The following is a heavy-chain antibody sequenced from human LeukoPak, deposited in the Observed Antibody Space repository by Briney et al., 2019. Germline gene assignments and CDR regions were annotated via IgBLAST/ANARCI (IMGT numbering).Heavy chain of an antibody. V-gene: IGHV4-59*08. CDR2: IYYSGST. CDR3: ARFLTTVTTVGIANYFDY. D-gene: IGHD4-17*01. J-gene: IGHJ4*02. Sequence: PSETLSLTCTVSGGSISPYYWNWIRQPPGKGLEWIGYIYYSGSTKYNPSLKSRVTISVDTSKNQFSLKLSSVTAADTAIYYCARFLTTVTTVGIANYFDYWGQGTLVTVSS. CDR1: GGSISPYY.